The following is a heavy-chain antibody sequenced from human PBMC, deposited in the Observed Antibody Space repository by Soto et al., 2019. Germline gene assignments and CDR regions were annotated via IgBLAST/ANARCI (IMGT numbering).Heavy chain of an antibody. CDR1: GGTFSSYA. Sequence: QVQLVQSGAEVKKPGSSGKVSCKASGGTFSSYAISWVRQAPGQGLEWRGGIIPIFGTANYAQKFQGRVTITADQSTSTAYMELSRLRSEDTAVYYCARRLCSGGSCYFNWFDPWGQGTLVTVSS. D-gene: IGHD2-15*01. J-gene: IGHJ5*02. V-gene: IGHV1-69*01. CDR2: IIPIFGTA. CDR3: ARRLCSGGSCYFNWFDP.